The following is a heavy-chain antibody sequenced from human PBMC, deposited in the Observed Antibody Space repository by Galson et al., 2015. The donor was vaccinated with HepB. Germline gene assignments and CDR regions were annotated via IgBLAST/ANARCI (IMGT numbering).Heavy chain of an antibody. D-gene: IGHD6-13*01. CDR1: GYTFTSYG. V-gene: IGHV1-18*04. Sequence: VKVSCKASGYTFTSYGISWVRQAPGQGLEWMGWISAYNGNTNYAQKLQGRVTMTTDTSTSTAYMELRSLRSDDTAVYYCARDRGYSSSWYGQGGMDVWGQGTTVTVSS. CDR3: ARDRGYSSSWYGQGGMDV. J-gene: IGHJ6*02. CDR2: ISAYNGNT.